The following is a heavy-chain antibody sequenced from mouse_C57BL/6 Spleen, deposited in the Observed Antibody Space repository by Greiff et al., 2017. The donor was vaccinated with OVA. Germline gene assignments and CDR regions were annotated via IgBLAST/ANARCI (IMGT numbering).Heavy chain of an antibody. J-gene: IGHJ4*01. CDR3: ARRELGRGAMDY. D-gene: IGHD4-1*01. V-gene: IGHV1-80*01. Sequence: QVQLQQSGAELVKPGASVKISCTASGYAFSSYWMNWVKQRPGKGLEWIGQIYPGDGDTNYPGKFKGKDTLTADKSSSTAYMQLSSLTSEDSAVYFCARRELGRGAMDYWGQGTSVTVSA. CDR1: GYAFSSYW. CDR2: IYPGDGDT.